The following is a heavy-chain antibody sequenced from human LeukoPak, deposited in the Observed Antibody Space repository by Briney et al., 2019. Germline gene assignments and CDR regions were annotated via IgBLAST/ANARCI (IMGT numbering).Heavy chain of an antibody. J-gene: IGHJ4*02. CDR3: ARGEGISGWELGDY. V-gene: IGHV1-46*01. CDR2: INPSGGST. D-gene: IGHD1-26*01. CDR1: GYTCTRYY. Sequence: ASVKVSGKASGYTCTRYYMHWVRHGPGQVLEWMGIINPSGGSTSYAQKFQGRVTMTRDTSTSTVYMELSSLRSEDTAVYYCARGEGISGWELGDYWGQGTLVTVSS.